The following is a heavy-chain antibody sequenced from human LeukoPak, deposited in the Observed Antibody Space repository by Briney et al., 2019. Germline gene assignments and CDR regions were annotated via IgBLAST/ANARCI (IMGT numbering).Heavy chain of an antibody. J-gene: IGHJ4*02. CDR3: ARVFGEDYYFDY. V-gene: IGHV4-4*07. CDR2: VYTTGST. CDR1: GGSISIYY. D-gene: IGHD3-10*02. Sequence: PSETLSLTCTVSGGSISIYYWSWIRQPAGKGLEWIGRVYTTGSTSYNPSLQSRVTMSVDTSKNQVSLKLRSVTAADTAVYYCARVFGEDYYFDYWGQGTLVTVSS.